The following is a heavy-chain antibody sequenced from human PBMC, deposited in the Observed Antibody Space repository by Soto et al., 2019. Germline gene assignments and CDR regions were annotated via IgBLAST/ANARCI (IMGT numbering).Heavy chain of an antibody. CDR3: ARDRGDRSGYLFDF. V-gene: IGHV3-66*01. J-gene: IGHJ4*02. D-gene: IGHD3-22*01. CDR1: GFTVNSNS. Sequence: PGGSLRLSCTVSGFTVNSNSMNWVRQAPGKGLEWVSVLYSDDNTYYADSVKGRFTIFRDISKNTVYLHMNRLRVEDTAVYFCARDRGDRSGYLFDFWGQGNLVTVSS. CDR2: LYSDDNT.